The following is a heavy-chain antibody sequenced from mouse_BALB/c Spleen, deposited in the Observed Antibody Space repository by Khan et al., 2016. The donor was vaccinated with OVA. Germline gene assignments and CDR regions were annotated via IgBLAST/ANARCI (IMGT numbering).Heavy chain of an antibody. CDR2: IRNKANGYTT. Sequence: LAESGGGSVQPGGSLRLSCATSGFTFTDYYMSWVSQPPGKALEWLGFIRNKANGYTTEYSASVKGRFTISRGNSQSVLYLQMNTLRAEDSATYYCTRETVVEICWYVDVWGAGTTVTVSS. CDR3: TRETVVEICWYVDV. V-gene: IGHV7-3*02. CDR1: GFTFTDYY. D-gene: IGHD1-1*01. J-gene: IGHJ1*01.